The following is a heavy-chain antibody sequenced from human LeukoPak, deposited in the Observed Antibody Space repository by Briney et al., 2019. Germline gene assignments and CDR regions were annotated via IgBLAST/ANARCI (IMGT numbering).Heavy chain of an antibody. J-gene: IGHJ4*02. V-gene: IGHV1-69*04. D-gene: IGHD2/OR15-2a*01. CDR3: ASQEYDRSNYYLYYHDY. Sequence: SVQCSCKASGGSFSSYAFSWVRQAPGQGREWMGRIIPISDIANYTQHFRGRVTITADKSTSTVYMEVSSLRSEDTAVYYCASQEYDRSNYYLYYHDYWGQGTLVTVSS. CDR2: IIPISDIA. CDR1: GGSFSSYA.